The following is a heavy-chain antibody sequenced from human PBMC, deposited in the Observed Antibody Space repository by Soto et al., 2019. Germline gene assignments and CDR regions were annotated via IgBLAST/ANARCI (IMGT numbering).Heavy chain of an antibody. J-gene: IGHJ4*02. CDR2: ISGSGGST. V-gene: IGHV3-23*01. Sequence: GGSLRLSCTASGFTFSSYAMSWVRQAPGKGLEGVSAISGSGGSTYYADSVKGRFTISRDNSKKTLYLQMNSLRAEDTAVYYCARELYSSSSGRWGQGTLGTVSS. CDR3: ARELYSSSSGR. CDR1: GFTFSSYA. D-gene: IGHD6-6*01.